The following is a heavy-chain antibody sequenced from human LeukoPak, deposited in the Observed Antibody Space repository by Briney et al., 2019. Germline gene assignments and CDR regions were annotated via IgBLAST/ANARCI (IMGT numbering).Heavy chain of an antibody. CDR1: GFIFSDYN. CDR2: IDSSSSTI. V-gene: IGHV3-48*01. CDR3: AKARITVFGVVNDQNYFDH. Sequence: GGSLRLSCEASGFIFSDYNMNWVRQAPGKGLEWLSFIDSSSSTIYYADSVKGRFTISRDNSKNTLYLQMNSLRAEDTAVYYCAKARITVFGVVNDQNYFDHWGQGTLVTVSS. D-gene: IGHD3-3*01. J-gene: IGHJ4*02.